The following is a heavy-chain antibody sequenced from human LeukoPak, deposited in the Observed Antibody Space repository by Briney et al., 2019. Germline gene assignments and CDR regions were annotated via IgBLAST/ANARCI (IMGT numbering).Heavy chain of an antibody. CDR3: ATGRDCPTCYLPDY. V-gene: IGHV3-7*01. CDR1: GFTFTSRW. J-gene: IGHJ4*02. CDR2: INQDGGEK. D-gene: IGHD5-24*01. Sequence: GGSLRLSCAASGFTFTSRWMTWVRQAPGKGLEWVANINQDGGEKYFLDSVKGRFTVSRDNAMNSLYLQMNSLRTEDTALYYCATGRDCPTCYLPDYWGQGTLVTVSS.